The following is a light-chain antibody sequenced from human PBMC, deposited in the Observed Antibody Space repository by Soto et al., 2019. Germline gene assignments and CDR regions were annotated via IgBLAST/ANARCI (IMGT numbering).Light chain of an antibody. CDR3: SSYTSSSTLV. V-gene: IGLV1-47*01. CDR2: RNN. CDR1: SSNIGSNY. J-gene: IGLJ2*01. Sequence: QLVLTQPPSASGTPGQRVTISCSGTSSNIGSNYVYWYQQLPGTAPKLLIYRNNQRPSGVPDRFSGSKSGTSASLAISGLRAEDEADYYCSSYTSSSTLVFGGGTKVTVL.